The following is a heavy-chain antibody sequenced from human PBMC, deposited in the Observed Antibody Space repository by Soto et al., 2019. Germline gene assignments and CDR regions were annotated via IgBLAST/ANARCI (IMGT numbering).Heavy chain of an antibody. J-gene: IGHJ4*02. D-gene: IGHD3-22*01. Sequence: QVQLVESGGGVVQPGRSLRISCAASGFTLSTYGMHWVRQAPGKGLEWVAVISYDASNIYYVDSVKGRFTISRDDSKNTLYLQLKSLRAEDTAIYYCARGPHYYVSGGHFDSWGQGTLVTVSS. CDR1: GFTLSTYG. CDR2: ISYDASNI. V-gene: IGHV3-33*01. CDR3: ARGPHYYVSGGHFDS.